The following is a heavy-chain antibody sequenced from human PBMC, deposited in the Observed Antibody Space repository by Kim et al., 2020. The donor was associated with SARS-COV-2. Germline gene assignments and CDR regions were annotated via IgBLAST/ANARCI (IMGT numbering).Heavy chain of an antibody. V-gene: IGHV1-69*01. D-gene: IGHD6-13*01. CDR3: ATSRGSISWPY. J-gene: IGHJ4*02. Sequence: ANYAQKFQGRVTITADESTSTAYMELSSLRSEDTAVYYCATSRGSISWPYWGQGTLVTVSS. CDR2: A.